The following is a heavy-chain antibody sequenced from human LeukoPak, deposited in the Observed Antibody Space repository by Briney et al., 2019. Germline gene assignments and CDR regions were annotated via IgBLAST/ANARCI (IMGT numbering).Heavy chain of an antibody. CDR3: AKGPKNIAAAGPHYFDY. J-gene: IGHJ4*02. D-gene: IGHD6-13*01. V-gene: IGHV3-23*01. CDR1: GFTFSSYA. CDR2: ISGNGGST. Sequence: GGSLRLSCAASGFTFSSYAMSWVRQAPGKGLEWVSAISGNGGSTYYADSVKGRFTISRDNSKNTLYLQMNSLRAEDTAVYYCAKGPKNIAAAGPHYFDYWGQGTLVTVSS.